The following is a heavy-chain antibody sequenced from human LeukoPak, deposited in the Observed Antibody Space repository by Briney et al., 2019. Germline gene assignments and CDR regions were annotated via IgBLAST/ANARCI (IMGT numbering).Heavy chain of an antibody. D-gene: IGHD2/OR15-2a*01. CDR3: TRDPRHKYGNFDN. J-gene: IGHJ4*02. V-gene: IGHV1-18*01. Sequence: GASVKVSCKASGYNLATYGISWVRQAPGQGLEWMGWIAPYNDNANSAQKFQGRLSMTADTSTSTASMELRSLRSDDTAVYYCTRDPRHKYGNFDNWGQGTLVTVSS. CDR1: GYNLATYG. CDR2: IAPYNDNA.